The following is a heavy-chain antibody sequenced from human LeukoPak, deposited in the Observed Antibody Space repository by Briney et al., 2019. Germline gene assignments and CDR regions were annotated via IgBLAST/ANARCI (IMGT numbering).Heavy chain of an antibody. V-gene: IGHV6-1*01. CDR3: ARENYGSGSYSWFDP. CDR2: TYYRSRWHN. J-gene: IGHJ5*02. D-gene: IGHD3-10*01. Sequence: SQTLSLTCAISGDGVASNSAAWNWIRQSPSRGLEWLGRTYYRSRWHNDYAVSVKSRIIINPDTSKNQFSLKLSSVTAADTAVYYCARENYGSGSYSWFDPWGQGTLVTVAA. CDR1: GDGVASNSAA.